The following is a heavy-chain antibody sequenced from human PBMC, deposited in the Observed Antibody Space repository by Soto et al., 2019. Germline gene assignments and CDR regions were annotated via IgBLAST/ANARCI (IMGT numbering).Heavy chain of an antibody. CDR1: GFTFINYA. V-gene: IGHV3-23*01. D-gene: IGHD1-1*01. CDR2: ISDTVGDS. J-gene: IGHJ4*02. Sequence: GGSLRLSCEASGFTFINYAMSWVRQSPGKGLEWVSSISDTVGDSYYADSMDGRFTVSRDNSKNTLYLQINSLRAEDTAIYYCVRDLYRSATMPCLDHWGQGALVTVSS. CDR3: VRDLYRSATMPCLDH.